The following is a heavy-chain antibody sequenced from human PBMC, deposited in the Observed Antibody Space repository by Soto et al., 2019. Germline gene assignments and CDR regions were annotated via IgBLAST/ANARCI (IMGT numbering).Heavy chain of an antibody. J-gene: IGHJ4*02. D-gene: IGHD6-13*01. CDR2: INHSGST. CDR3: ARGLGIAAATGFDY. CDR1: GGSFSGYY. V-gene: IGHV4-34*01. Sequence: SETLSLTCAVYGGSFSGYYWSWIRQPPGKGLEWIGEINHSGSTNYNPSLKSRVTISVDTSKNQFSLKLSSVTAADTAVYYCARGLGIAAATGFDYWGQGTLVTVSS.